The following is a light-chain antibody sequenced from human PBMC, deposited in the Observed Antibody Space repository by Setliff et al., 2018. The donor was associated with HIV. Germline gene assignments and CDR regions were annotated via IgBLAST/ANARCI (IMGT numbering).Light chain of an antibody. CDR3: CSYAGSSTYV. V-gene: IGLV2-23*02. CDR2: EVS. J-gene: IGLJ1*01. CDR1: SSDVGSYNL. Sequence: QSALTQPASVSGSPGQSITLSCTRTSSDVGSYNLVSWYQHHPGKAPKLMIYEVSKRPSGVSNRFSGSKSGNTASLTISGLQAEDEADYYCCSYAGSSTYVFGTGTKVTVL.